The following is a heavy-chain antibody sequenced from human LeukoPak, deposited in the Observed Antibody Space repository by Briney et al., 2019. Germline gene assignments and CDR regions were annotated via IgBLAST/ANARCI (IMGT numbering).Heavy chain of an antibody. CDR1: GGSI. D-gene: IGHD5-18*01. CDR3: ARDRAYTALVSRHYMDV. Sequence: SEALSLTCTVSGGSISWIRQPAGKGLEWIGHIYTSGSTNYNPSLKSRVTISVDTSKNQFSLKLSSVTAADTAVYYCARDRAYTALVSRHYMDVWRKGTTLIVSS. V-gene: IGHV4-4*07. CDR2: IYTSGST. J-gene: IGHJ6*03.